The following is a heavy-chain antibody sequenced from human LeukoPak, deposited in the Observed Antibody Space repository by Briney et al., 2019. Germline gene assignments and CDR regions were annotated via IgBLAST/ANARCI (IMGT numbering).Heavy chain of an antibody. J-gene: IGHJ6*03. CDR1: GFTFSSYW. CDR3: AKDGSDYDILTGYSVYYYYMDV. CDR2: IKQDGSKK. D-gene: IGHD3-9*01. Sequence: GGSLRLSCAASGFTFSSYWMSWVRQAPGKGLEWVANIKQDGSKKYYVDSVKGRFTISRDNAKNSLYLQMNSLRAEDTAVYYCAKDGSDYDILTGYSVYYYYMDVWGKGTTVTISS. V-gene: IGHV3-7*01.